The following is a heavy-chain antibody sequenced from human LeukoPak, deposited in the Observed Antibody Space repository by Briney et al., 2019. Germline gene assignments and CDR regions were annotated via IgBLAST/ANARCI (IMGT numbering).Heavy chain of an antibody. D-gene: IGHD3-16*02. Sequence: GGSLRLSCAASRYTFSHYSVNWVRQAPGKGLEWVSSISSTSDYIYYADSVKGRFTISRDNTKSSLYLQMNSLRAEDTAVYYCVSGNDPDSTWENYRLDAFDIWGQGTTVIVSS. CDR1: RYTFSHYS. J-gene: IGHJ3*02. V-gene: IGHV3-21*01. CDR3: VSGNDPDSTWENYRLDAFDI. CDR2: ISSTSDYI.